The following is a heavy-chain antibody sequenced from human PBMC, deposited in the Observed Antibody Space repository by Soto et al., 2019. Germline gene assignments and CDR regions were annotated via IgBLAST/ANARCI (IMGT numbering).Heavy chain of an antibody. D-gene: IGHD6-19*01. CDR3: ARSSGWSNYYYYGMDV. J-gene: IGHJ6*02. CDR2: IYPGDSDT. V-gene: IGHV5-51*01. CDR1: GYSFTSYW. Sequence: GESLKISCKGSGYSFTSYWIGWVRQMPGKGLEWMGIIYPGDSDTRYSPPFQGQVTISADKSISTAYLQWSSLKASDTAMYYCARSSGWSNYYYYGMDVWGQGTTVTVSS.